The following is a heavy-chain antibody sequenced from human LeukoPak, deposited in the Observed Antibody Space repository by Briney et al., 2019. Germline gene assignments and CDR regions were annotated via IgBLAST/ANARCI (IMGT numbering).Heavy chain of an antibody. CDR3: ARGVRNSGSYYVDY. CDR2: ISSSGSTI. V-gene: IGHV3-48*03. D-gene: IGHD1-26*01. Sequence: PGGSLRLSCAASGFTFSSYEMNWVRQAPGKGLEWVSYISSSGSTIYYADSVKGRFTISRDNAKNSLYLQMNSLRAEDTAVYYCARGVRNSGSYYVDYWGQGTLVTVSS. J-gene: IGHJ4*02. CDR1: GFTFSSYE.